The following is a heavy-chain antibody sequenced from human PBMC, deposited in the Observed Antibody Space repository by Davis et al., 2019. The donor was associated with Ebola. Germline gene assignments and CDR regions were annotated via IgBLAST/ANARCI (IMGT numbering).Heavy chain of an antibody. J-gene: IGHJ3*02. Sequence: GGSLRLSCAASGFTFSSYWMTWVRQAPGKGLEWVSAISGSGGSTYYADSVKGRFTISRDNSKGRLYLQMSSLRGDDTALYFCARHLAFDIWGQGTVVTVSS. CDR3: ARHLAFDI. CDR2: ISGSGGST. V-gene: IGHV3-23*01. CDR1: GFTFSSYW.